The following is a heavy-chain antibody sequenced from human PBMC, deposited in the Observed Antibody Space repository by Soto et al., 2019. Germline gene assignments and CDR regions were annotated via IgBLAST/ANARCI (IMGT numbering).Heavy chain of an antibody. CDR3: TRTADFTSAFDS. V-gene: IGHV3-13*01. Sequence: PGGSLRLSCAASGFTFSNYDLHWVRQAPGKGLQWVANINVAGNTYYPVSVKGRFIISRENAKNSFYLHISSLRAEDTAVYYCTRTADFTSAFDSWGLGTMVTVSS. CDR2: INVAGNT. CDR1: GFTFSNYD. J-gene: IGHJ3*02. D-gene: IGHD2-21*02.